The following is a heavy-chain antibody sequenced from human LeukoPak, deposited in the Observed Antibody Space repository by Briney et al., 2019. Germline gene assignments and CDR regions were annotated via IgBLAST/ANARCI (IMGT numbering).Heavy chain of an antibody. CDR2: MYNSGST. CDR3: ARGGSFGGNLNY. D-gene: IGHD4-23*01. J-gene: IGHJ4*02. CDR1: GGSISSGGFY. Sequence: SETLSLTCTVSGGSISSGGFYWNWIRQHPGKGLEWIGYMYNSGSTYYNPSLRSRATISADTSKNQFSLKLTSVTDADTAVYRCARGGSFGGNLNYWGRGTLLTVSS. V-gene: IGHV4-31*03.